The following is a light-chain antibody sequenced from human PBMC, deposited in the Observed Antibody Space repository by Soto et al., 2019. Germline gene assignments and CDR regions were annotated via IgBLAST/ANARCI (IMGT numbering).Light chain of an antibody. CDR1: SSNIGAGYH. V-gene: IGLV1-40*01. J-gene: IGLJ2*01. Sequence: QSALTQPPSVSGAPGQRVTIPCTGSSSNIGAGYHVSWYQQFPGTAPKLIIYNDNSRPSGVPDRLSGSKSGTSASLAITGLQAEDEAEYYCQSSDSSRNVVVFGGGTKLTVL. CDR2: NDN. CDR3: QSSDSSRNVVV.